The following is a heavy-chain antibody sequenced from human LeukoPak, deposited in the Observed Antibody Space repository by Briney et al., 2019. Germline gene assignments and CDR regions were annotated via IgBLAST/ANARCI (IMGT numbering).Heavy chain of an antibody. Sequence: PSETLSLTCAVSGYSISSGYYWGWIRQPPRKGLEWIGSIYHSGSTYYNPSLKSRVTISVDTSKNQFSLKLSSVTAADTAVYYCARNYWNDALYNWFDPWGQGTLVTVSS. D-gene: IGHD1-1*01. J-gene: IGHJ5*02. V-gene: IGHV4-38-2*01. CDR1: GYSISSGYY. CDR2: IYHSGST. CDR3: ARNYWNDALYNWFDP.